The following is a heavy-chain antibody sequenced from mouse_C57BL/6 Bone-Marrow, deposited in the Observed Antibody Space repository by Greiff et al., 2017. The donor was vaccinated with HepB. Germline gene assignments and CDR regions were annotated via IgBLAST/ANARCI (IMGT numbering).Heavy chain of an antibody. CDR3: ARWGGITTVVAHYYAMDY. CDR1: GYTFTSYW. Sequence: VQLQQPGAELVRPGSSVKLSCKASGYTFTSYWMDWVKQRPGQGLEWIGNIYPSDSETHYNQKFKDKATLTVDKSSSTAYMQLSSLTSEDSAVYYCARWGGITTVVAHYYAMDYWGQGTSVTVSS. D-gene: IGHD1-1*01. CDR2: IYPSDSET. V-gene: IGHV1-61*01. J-gene: IGHJ4*01.